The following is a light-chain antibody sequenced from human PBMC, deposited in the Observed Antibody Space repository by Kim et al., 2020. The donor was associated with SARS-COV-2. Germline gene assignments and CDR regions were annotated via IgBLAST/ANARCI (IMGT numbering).Light chain of an antibody. CDR2: GKN. CDR3: NSRDSSGAV. J-gene: IGLJ7*01. Sequence: SVALRQTVRNTCQGDSLRSYYASWYQQKPGQAPVLVFYGKNNRPSGIPDRFSGSSSGNTASLTITGAQTEDEADYYCNSRDSSGAVFGGGTQLTVL. CDR1: SLRSYY. V-gene: IGLV3-19*01.